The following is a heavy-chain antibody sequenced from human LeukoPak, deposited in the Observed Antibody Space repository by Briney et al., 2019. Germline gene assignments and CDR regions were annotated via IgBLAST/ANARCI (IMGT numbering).Heavy chain of an antibody. D-gene: IGHD3-10*01. CDR3: SKDDDGSGSYPSFHY. V-gene: IGHV3-23*01. J-gene: IGHJ4*02. CDR1: GFTFSSYA. CDR2: ISGSDRST. Sequence: PWGSLRLSCAASGFTFSSYAMSWVRQAPGKGLEWVSAISGSDRSTYYADSVTRQFRISRDKSKNTLYMQMNSLRAEDTAVYYYSKDDDGSGSYPSFHYWGQGTLVTVSS.